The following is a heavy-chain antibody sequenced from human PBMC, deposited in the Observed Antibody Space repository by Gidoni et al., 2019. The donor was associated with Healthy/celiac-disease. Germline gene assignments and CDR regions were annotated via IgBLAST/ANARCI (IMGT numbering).Heavy chain of an antibody. V-gene: IGHV4-59*08. CDR2: IYYSGST. CDR3: ASYCSSTSCYRGGLGY. J-gene: IGHJ4*02. CDR1: GGSISSYY. D-gene: IGHD2-2*02. Sequence: QVQLQESGPGLVKPSETLSLTCTVSGGSISSYYWSWIRQPPGKGLEWIGYIYYSGSTNYNPSLKSRVTISVDTSKNQFSLKLSSVTAADTAVYDCASYCSSTSCYRGGLGYWGQGTLVTVSS.